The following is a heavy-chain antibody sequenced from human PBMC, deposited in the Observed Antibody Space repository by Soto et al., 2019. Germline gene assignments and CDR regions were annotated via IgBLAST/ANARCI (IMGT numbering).Heavy chain of an antibody. CDR3: AKMPYGYIWGSADYYFDY. D-gene: IGHD3-16*01. CDR1: GFTFDDYA. J-gene: IGHJ4*02. Sequence: GGSLRLSCAASGFTFDDYAMHWVRQAPGKGLEWVSGISWNSGSIGYADSVKGRFTISRDNAKNSLYLQMNSLRAEDTALYYCAKMPYGYIWGSADYYFDYWGQGTLVTVSS. CDR2: ISWNSGSI. V-gene: IGHV3-9*01.